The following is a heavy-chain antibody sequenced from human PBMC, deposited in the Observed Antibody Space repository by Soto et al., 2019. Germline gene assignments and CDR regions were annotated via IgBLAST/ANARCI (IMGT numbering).Heavy chain of an antibody. D-gene: IGHD3-16*01. CDR1: GFMFSAYT. CDR2: ISDDSSYI. V-gene: IGHV3-21*06. Sequence: GSLRLSCAASGFMFSAYTMNWVRQAPGKGLEWLSSISDDSSYIDYADSLRGRFTVTRDNARNSLYLQIDSLGVEDTAVYYCATPYYFNHWGPGTLVNVAS. CDR3: ATPYYFNH. J-gene: IGHJ1*01.